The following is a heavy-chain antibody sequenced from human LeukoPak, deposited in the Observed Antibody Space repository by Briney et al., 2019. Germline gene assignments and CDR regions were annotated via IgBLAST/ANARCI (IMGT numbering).Heavy chain of an antibody. J-gene: IGHJ5*02. CDR2: MNPTSGNT. CDR1: GYIFTNYD. V-gene: IGHV1-8*03. CDR3: ARGRAMWYYDSGGHYTTSSEYNWFDP. D-gene: IGHD3-22*01. Sequence: GASVKVSCKASGYIFTNYDMNWVRQATGQGLEWMGWMNPTSGNTAYAPKFQGRVTITTNASISTAYMELSSLRSEDTGVYYCARGRAMWYYDSGGHYTTSSEYNWFDPWGQGTLVTVSS.